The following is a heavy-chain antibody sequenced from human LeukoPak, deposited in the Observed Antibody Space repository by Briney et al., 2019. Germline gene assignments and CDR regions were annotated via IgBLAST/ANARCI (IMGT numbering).Heavy chain of an antibody. CDR3: ARDIAAAGGWFDP. V-gene: IGHV4-59*01. Sequence: PSETLSLTCTVSGGPISSYYWSWIRQPPGKGLEWIGYIYYSGSTNYNPSLKSRVTISVDTSKNQFSLKLSSVTAADTAVYYCARDIAAAGGWFDPWGQGTLVTVSS. D-gene: IGHD6-13*01. J-gene: IGHJ5*02. CDR2: IYYSGST. CDR1: GGPISSYY.